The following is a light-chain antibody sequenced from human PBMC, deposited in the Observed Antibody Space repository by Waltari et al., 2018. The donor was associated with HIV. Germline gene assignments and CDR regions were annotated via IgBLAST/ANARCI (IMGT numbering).Light chain of an antibody. Sequence: QSVLTQPPSVSAAPGPKVTIPCSASRSNTGSNYVLWDQQHPGTAPKLLIYNKDKGPPGMPGGCCASKPGASATLGITGLQTEDEADYYCGTWDSTLSVWVFGGGTKLTVL. CDR1: RSNTGSNY. CDR2: NKD. V-gene: IGLV1-51*01. J-gene: IGLJ3*02. CDR3: GTWDSTLSVWV.